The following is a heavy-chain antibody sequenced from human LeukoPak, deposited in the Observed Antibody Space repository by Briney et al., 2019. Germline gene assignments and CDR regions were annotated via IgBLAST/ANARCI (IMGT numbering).Heavy chain of an antibody. J-gene: IGHJ4*02. CDR2: ISGSGGST. V-gene: IGHV3-23*01. CDR1: GFTFSSYA. Sequence: GGSLRLSCAASGFTFSSYAMSWVRQAPGKGLEWVSAISGSGGSTYYADSVKGRFTISRDNSKNTLYLQMNSLRAEATAVYYCAKMGWWQLVGVGNFDYWGQGTLVTVSS. CDR3: AKMGWWQLVGVGNFDY. D-gene: IGHD6-6*01.